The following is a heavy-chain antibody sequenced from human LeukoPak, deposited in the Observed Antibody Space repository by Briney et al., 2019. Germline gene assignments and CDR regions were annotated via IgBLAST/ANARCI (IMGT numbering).Heavy chain of an antibody. Sequence: SSETLSLTCTVSGGSISNYFWSWIRQPPGKGLEWIGYIYYSGSTNYNPSLKSRVTISVDTSKNQFSLRLTSVTAADTAVYYCARLLWGYDKDPAFDYWGQGTLVTVSS. CDR2: IYYSGST. V-gene: IGHV4-59*08. D-gene: IGHD5-12*01. CDR3: ARLLWGYDKDPAFDY. CDR1: GGSISNYF. J-gene: IGHJ4*02.